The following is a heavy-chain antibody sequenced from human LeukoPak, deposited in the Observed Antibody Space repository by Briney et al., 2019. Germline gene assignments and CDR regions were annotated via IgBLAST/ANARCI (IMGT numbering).Heavy chain of an antibody. V-gene: IGHV1-2*02. CDR2: ISPDNGDT. CDR3: AKTGNGYDPLYYYYYMDV. Sequence: ASVKVSCKASGYTFTGYYIHWVRQAPGHGLEWMGWISPDNGDTHYAQKFQGRVTMTRDTSSNQFSLKLSSVTAADTAVYFCAKTGNGYDPLYYYYYMDVWGKGTTVTASS. D-gene: IGHD5-12*01. CDR1: GYTFTGYY. J-gene: IGHJ6*03.